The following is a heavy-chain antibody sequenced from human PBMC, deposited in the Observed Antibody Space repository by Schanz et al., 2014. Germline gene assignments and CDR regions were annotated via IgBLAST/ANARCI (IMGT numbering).Heavy chain of an antibody. V-gene: IGHV3-23*04. CDR1: GFSFSSYA. D-gene: IGHD3-10*01. CDR3: AKYRGYYRVSGSYRELEY. Sequence: EVQLAESGGGLVQPGGSLRLSCAASGFSFSSYAMGWVRQARGKGLEWVSAMNESHSTIYYADSVRGRFTISRDNSKNTLYLQMNSLRPEDTAVYYCAKYRGYYRVSGSYRELEYWGQGTLVTVSS. CDR2: MNESHSTI. J-gene: IGHJ4*02.